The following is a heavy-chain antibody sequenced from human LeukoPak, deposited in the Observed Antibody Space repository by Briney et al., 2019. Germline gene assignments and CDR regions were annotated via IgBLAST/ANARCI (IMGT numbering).Heavy chain of an antibody. CDR3: ARYPTTYYYGSGSSLDAFDI. V-gene: IGHV4-59*08. CDR2: IYYSGST. CDR1: GGSISSYY. D-gene: IGHD3-10*01. J-gene: IGHJ3*02. Sequence: SETLSLTCTVSGGSISSYYWSWIRQPPGKGLEWIGYIYYSGSTNYNPSLKSRVTISVDTSKNQFSLKLSSVTAADTAVYYCARYPTTYYYGSGSSLDAFDIWGQGTMVTVSS.